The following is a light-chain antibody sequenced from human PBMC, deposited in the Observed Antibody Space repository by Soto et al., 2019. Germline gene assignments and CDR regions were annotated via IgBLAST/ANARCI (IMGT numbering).Light chain of an antibody. V-gene: IGKV1-12*01. CDR3: QRANRFPL. CDR1: QGINTW. Sequence: DIPMTQSPSTVSASVGDRVTITCRASQGINTWLARYQQKPGKAPKLLIYDASALQSGGPSRFSGSGSRKDFTITISSLQPEDFGTDYWQRANRFPLFGQGTKLEIK. CDR2: DAS. J-gene: IGKJ2*01.